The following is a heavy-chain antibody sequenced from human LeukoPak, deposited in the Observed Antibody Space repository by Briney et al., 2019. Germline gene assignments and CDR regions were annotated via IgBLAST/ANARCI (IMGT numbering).Heavy chain of an antibody. J-gene: IGHJ4*02. CDR1: GFTFSSCE. D-gene: IGHD4-17*01. V-gene: IGHV3-48*03. CDR2: ISIRGDTL. CDR3: AKDQTTVVDY. Sequence: GGSLRLSCAPSGFTFSSCEMNSVRQAPGKGLEWVSYISIRGDTLYSADPVKGRFTIYKDNAKNSLYLQMSSLRAVDTAVYYCAKDQTTVVDYWGQGTLVTVSS.